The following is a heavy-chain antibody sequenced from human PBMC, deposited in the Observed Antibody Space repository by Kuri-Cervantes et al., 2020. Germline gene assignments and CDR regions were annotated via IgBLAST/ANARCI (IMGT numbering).Heavy chain of an antibody. CDR1: GGSISGSSYY. CDR3: ARFKSGRSYGPIDH. J-gene: IGHJ4*02. CDR2: VFYSGST. V-gene: IGHV4-39*01. D-gene: IGHD4-17*01. Sequence: SETLSLTCNVSGGSISGSSYYWGWIRQPPGKGLEWIGSVFYSGSTYYNPSLKSRVTMSVDTSKKQFSLKLSSVTAADTAVYYCARFKSGRSYGPIDHWGLGTLVTVSS.